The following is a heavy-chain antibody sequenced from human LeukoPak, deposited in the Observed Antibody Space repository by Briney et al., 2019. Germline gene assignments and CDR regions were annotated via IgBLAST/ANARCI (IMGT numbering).Heavy chain of an antibody. Sequence: GESLKISCKGSGYSFTSYWIGWVRQMPGKGLEWMGITYPGDSDTRYSPSFQGQVTISADKSISTAYLQWSSLKASDTAMYYCASRSEYYYDSSGYLDAFDIWGQGTMVTVSS. D-gene: IGHD3-22*01. V-gene: IGHV5-51*01. J-gene: IGHJ3*02. CDR1: GYSFTSYW. CDR3: ASRSEYYYDSSGYLDAFDI. CDR2: TYPGDSDT.